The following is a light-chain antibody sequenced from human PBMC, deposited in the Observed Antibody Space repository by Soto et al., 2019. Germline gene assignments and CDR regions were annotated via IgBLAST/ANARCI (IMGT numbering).Light chain of an antibody. CDR2: KAS. V-gene: IGKV1-5*03. CDR1: QSVSSW. Sequence: DIQITQSPSTLSASVGDRVTITCRASQSVSSWLAWYQQKPGKAPKLLIYKASSLASGVPSRFGGSGSGTEFTLTISSLQPDDFSTYYCQQYNSYSRTFGQGTKVDIK. CDR3: QQYNSYSRT. J-gene: IGKJ1*01.